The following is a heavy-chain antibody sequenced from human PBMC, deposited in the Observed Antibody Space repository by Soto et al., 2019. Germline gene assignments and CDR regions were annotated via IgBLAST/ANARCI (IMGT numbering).Heavy chain of an antibody. D-gene: IGHD3-9*01. Sequence: PSETLSLTCAVYGGSFSGYYWSWIRQPPGKGLEWIGEINHSGSTNYNPSLKSRVTISVDTSKNQFSLKLSSVTAADTAVYYCARGRRDYRYFDWINWFDPWGQGTVVTVSS. J-gene: IGHJ5*02. CDR2: INHSGST. CDR3: ARGRRDYRYFDWINWFDP. V-gene: IGHV4-34*01. CDR1: GGSFSGYY.